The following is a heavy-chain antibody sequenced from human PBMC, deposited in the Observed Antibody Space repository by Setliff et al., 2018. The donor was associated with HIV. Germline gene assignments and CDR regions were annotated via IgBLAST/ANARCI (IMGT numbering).Heavy chain of an antibody. CDR3: VKKSPDCNIGRCPPDAFDN. CDR1: GFTFSAYA. J-gene: IGHJ3*02. Sequence: GGSLRLSCEASGFTFSAYAMYWVRQAPGLGLEWVALISYDGANEYYADSVQGRLTISRDSSKNTLYLQRNSLRAEDTAMYYCVKKSPDCNIGRCPPDAFDNWGEGTRGTVAS. V-gene: IGHV3-30*01. CDR2: ISYDGANE. D-gene: IGHD2-15*01.